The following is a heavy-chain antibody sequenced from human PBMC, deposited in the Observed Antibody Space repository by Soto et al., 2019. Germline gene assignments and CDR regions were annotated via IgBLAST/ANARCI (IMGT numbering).Heavy chain of an antibody. CDR3: ATPSNDSGDYEQFDY. J-gene: IGHJ4*02. CDR2: ISGSGGIT. D-gene: IGHD4-17*01. Sequence: EVQLLESGGGLVQPGGSLRLSCAASGFTFSSYAMSWVRQAPGKGLEWVSGISGSGGITYYADSVKGRFTISRDNSKNTLYLQTNSQRAEDTAVYYCATPSNDSGDYEQFDYCRQGTLVTAAS. V-gene: IGHV3-23*01. CDR1: GFTFSSYA.